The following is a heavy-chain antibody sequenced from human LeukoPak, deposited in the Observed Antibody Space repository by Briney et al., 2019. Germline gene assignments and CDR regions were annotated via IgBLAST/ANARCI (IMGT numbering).Heavy chain of an antibody. Sequence: PSETLSLTCTVSGGSISSYYWSWIRQPPGKGLEWIGYIYYSGSTNYNPSLKSRVTISVDTSKNQFSLKLSSVTAADTAVYYCARHRDILTGYRWFGPWGQGTLVTVSS. V-gene: IGHV4-59*08. CDR1: GGSISSYY. J-gene: IGHJ5*02. CDR3: ARHRDILTGYRWFGP. D-gene: IGHD3-9*01. CDR2: IYYSGST.